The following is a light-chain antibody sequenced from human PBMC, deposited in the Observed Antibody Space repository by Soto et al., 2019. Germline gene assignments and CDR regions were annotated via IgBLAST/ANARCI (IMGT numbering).Light chain of an antibody. V-gene: IGKV3-20*01. CDR2: GAS. CDR3: QQYGSSPLFT. J-gene: IGKJ3*01. CDR1: QSVSSRY. Sequence: EIVLTQSPGTLSLSPGERATLSCRASQSVSSRYLAWYQQKPGQAPRLLIYGASSRATGIPDRFSGSGSGTDFTLTISRLEPEDFSVYYWQQYGSSPLFTFGPGTKVDIK.